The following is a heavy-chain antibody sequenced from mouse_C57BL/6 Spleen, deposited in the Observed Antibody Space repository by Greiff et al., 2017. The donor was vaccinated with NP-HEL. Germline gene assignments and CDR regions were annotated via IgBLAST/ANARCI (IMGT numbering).Heavy chain of an antibody. CDR2: IYPSDSET. Sequence: VQLKQPGAELVRPGSSVKLSCKASGYTFTSYWMDWVKQRPGQGLEWIGNIYPSDSETHYNQKFKDKATLTVDKSSSTAYMQLSSLTSEDSAVYYCASEGYYYGSSGFAYWGQGTLVTVSA. J-gene: IGHJ3*01. V-gene: IGHV1-61*01. CDR3: ASEGYYYGSSGFAY. D-gene: IGHD1-1*01. CDR1: GYTFTSYW.